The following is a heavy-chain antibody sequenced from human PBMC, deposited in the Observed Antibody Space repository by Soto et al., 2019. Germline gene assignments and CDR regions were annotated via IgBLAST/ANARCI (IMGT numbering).Heavy chain of an antibody. V-gene: IGHV4-39*01. J-gene: IGHJ4*02. CDR2: IYYSGST. CDR3: ARLEPFSDY. Sequence: QLQLQESGPGLVKPSETLSLTCTVSGGSISSSSYYWGWIRQPPGKGLEWIGSIYYSGSTYYNPSLXXRXTXXVDTSKNQFSLKLSSVTAADTAVYYCARLEPFSDYWGQGTLVTVSS. CDR1: GGSISSSSYY.